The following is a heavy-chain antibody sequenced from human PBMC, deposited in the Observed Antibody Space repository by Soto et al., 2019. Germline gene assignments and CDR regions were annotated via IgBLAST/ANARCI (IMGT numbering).Heavy chain of an antibody. CDR1: GGSISSYY. V-gene: IGHV4-59*12. J-gene: IGHJ5*02. CDR2: IYYSGST. CDR3: ARDPAP. Sequence: PSXTLSLTCTVSGGSISSYYWSCIRQPPGKGLEWIGYIYYSGSTNYNPSLKSRVTISVDTSKNQFSLKLSSVTVADTAVYYCARDPAPWGQGALVTVSS.